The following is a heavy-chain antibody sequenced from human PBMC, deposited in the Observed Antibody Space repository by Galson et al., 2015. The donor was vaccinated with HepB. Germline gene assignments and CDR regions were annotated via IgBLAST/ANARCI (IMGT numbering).Heavy chain of an antibody. CDR1: GYTFTSYG. J-gene: IGHJ4*02. CDR3: ARDPGTTVTRSTGLREPFDY. CDR2: ISAYNGNT. Sequence: SVKVSCKASGYTFTSYGISWVRQAPGQGLEWMGWISAYNGNTNYAQKLQGRVTMTTDTSTSTAYMELRSLRSDDTAVYYCARDPGTTVTRSTGLREPFDYWGQGTLVTVSS. V-gene: IGHV1-18*01. D-gene: IGHD4-17*01.